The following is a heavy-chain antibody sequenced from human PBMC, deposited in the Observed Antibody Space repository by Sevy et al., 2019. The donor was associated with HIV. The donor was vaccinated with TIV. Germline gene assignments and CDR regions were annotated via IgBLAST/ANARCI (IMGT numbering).Heavy chain of an antibody. Sequence: GGSLRLSCAASGFTVSSNYMSWVRQAPGKGLEWVSVIYSGGSTYYADSVKGRFTISRDNSKNTLYLQMNSLRAEDTAVYYCARDLSIAADDAFDIWGQGTMVTVSS. CDR1: GFTVSSNY. D-gene: IGHD6-6*01. V-gene: IGHV3-53*01. J-gene: IGHJ3*02. CDR2: IYSGGST. CDR3: ARDLSIAADDAFDI.